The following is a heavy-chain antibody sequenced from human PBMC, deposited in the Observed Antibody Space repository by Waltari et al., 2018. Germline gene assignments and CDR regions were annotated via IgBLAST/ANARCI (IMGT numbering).Heavy chain of an antibody. CDR1: GFTVSSNY. CDR2: IYSGGST. J-gene: IGHJ6*02. D-gene: IGHD2-15*01. Sequence: EVQLVESGGGLIQPGGSLRLSCAASGFTVSSNYMSWVRQAPGKGLEWVSVIYSGGSTDYADSVKGRFTISRDNSKNTLYLQMNSLRAEDTAVYYCARDATIRGSGDNVWGQGTTVTVSS. CDR3: ARDATIRGSGDNV. V-gene: IGHV3-53*01.